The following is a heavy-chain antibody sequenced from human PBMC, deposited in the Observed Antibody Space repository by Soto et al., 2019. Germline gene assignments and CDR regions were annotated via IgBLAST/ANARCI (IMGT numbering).Heavy chain of an antibody. CDR3: ARRRGSYYYYGMDV. Sequence: SETLSLTCTVSGGSISSGGYYWSWIRQHPGKGLEWIGYIYYSGSTYYNPSLKSRVTISVDASKNQFSPKLSSVTAADTAVYYCARRRGSYYYYGMDVWGQGTTVTVSS. CDR1: GGSISSGGYY. V-gene: IGHV4-31*03. D-gene: IGHD3-10*01. J-gene: IGHJ6*02. CDR2: IYYSGST.